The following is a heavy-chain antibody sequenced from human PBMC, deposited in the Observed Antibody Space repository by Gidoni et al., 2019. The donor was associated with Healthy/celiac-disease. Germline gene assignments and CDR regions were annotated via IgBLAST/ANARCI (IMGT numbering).Heavy chain of an antibody. Sequence: QVQLQESGPGLVKPSETLSLTCTVSGGSISSYYWSWIRQPAGKGLEWIGRIYTSGSTNYNPSLKSRVTMSVDTSKNQFSLKLSSVTAADTAVYYCAITQLYDFWSGYSSGAFDIWGQGTMVTVSS. J-gene: IGHJ3*02. V-gene: IGHV4-4*07. CDR2: IYTSGST. CDR1: GGSISSYY. D-gene: IGHD3-3*01. CDR3: AITQLYDFWSGYSSGAFDI.